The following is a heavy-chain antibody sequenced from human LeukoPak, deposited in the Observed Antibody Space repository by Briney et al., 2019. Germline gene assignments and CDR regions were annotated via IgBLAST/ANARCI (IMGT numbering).Heavy chain of an antibody. V-gene: IGHV3-23*01. CDR1: GFTFSTYA. CDR3: AKALEQETVIALDS. CDR2: ISGSGGST. J-gene: IGHJ4*02. Sequence: GGSLRLSCAASGFTFSTYAMSWVRQAPGKGLEWVSAISGSGGSTYHADSVKGRFTISRDNSKNTLYLQMNSLRAEDTSIYFCAKALEQETVIALDSWGQGTLVTVSS. D-gene: IGHD6-13*01.